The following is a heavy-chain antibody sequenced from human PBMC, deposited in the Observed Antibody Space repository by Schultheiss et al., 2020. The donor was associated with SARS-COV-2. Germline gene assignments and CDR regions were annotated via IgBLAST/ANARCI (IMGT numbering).Heavy chain of an antibody. D-gene: IGHD2-2*03. J-gene: IGHJ4*02. CDR2: IKSKTDGGTT. CDR3: TTRGLDIVVVPAALWDY. CDR1: GFTFSNAW. Sequence: GGSLRLSCAASGFTFSNAWMSWVRQAPGKGLEWVGRIKSKTDGGTTDYAAPVKGRFTISRDDSKNTLYLQMNSLKTEDTAVYYCTTRGLDIVVVPAALWDYWGQGTLVTVSS. V-gene: IGHV3-15*01.